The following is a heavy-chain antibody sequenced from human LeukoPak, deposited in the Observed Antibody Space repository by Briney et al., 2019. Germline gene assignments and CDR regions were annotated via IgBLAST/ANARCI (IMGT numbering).Heavy chain of an antibody. V-gene: IGHV3-48*01. CDR2: ISSSSSTI. CDR1: GFTFSTHS. CDR3: ARGRPVDC. J-gene: IGHJ4*02. Sequence: PGGSLRLSCAASGFTFSTHSMNWVRQAPGKGLEWVSYISSSSSTIYYADSVKGRFTISRDNAKNSLYLQTNSLRAEDTAVYYCARGRPVDCWGQGTLVTVSS.